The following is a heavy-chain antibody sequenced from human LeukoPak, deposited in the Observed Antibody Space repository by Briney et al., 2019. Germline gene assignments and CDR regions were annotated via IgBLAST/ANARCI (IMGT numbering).Heavy chain of an antibody. CDR3: ARDGRGTSYYYYMDV. J-gene: IGHJ6*03. CDR1: GGSISSYY. Sequence: SETLSLTCTVSGGSISSYYWSWIRQPPGKGLEWIGYIYYSGSTNYNPSLKSRVIISVDTSKNQFSLKLSSVTAADTAVYYCARDGRGTSYYYYMDVWGKGTTVTISS. V-gene: IGHV4-59*12. CDR2: IYYSGST.